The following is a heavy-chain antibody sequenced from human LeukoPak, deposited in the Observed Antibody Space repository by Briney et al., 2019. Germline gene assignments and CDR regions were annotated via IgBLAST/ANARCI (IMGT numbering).Heavy chain of an antibody. CDR2: TYYRSKWYN. J-gene: IGHJ5*02. CDR3: ARSVLVVVVVAASFNWFDP. CDR1: GDSVSSNSAA. V-gene: IGHV6-1*01. Sequence: SQTLSLTCAISGDSVSSNSAAWNWIRQSPSRGLEWLGRTYYRSKWYNDYAVSVKSRITINPDTSKNQFSLQLNSVTPEDTAVFYCARSVLVVVVVAASFNWFDPWGQGTLVTVSS. D-gene: IGHD2-15*01.